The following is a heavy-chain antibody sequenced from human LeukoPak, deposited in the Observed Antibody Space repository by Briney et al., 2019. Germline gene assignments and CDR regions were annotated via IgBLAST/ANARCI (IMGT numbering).Heavy chain of an antibody. CDR3: AKEIRWQNWFDP. CDR1: GFTFSSYA. Sequence: WGSLKLSCAASGFTFSSYAMSWVRQAPGKGLEWVSAISGSGGSTYYADSVKGRFTISRDNSKNTLYLQMNSLRAEDTAVYYCAKEIRWQNWFDPWGPGNLGTVSS. CDR2: ISGSGGST. V-gene: IGHV3-23*01. D-gene: IGHD4-23*01. J-gene: IGHJ5*02.